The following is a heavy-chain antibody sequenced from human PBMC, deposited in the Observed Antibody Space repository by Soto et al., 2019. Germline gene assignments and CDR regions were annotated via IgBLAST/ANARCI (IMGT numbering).Heavy chain of an antibody. CDR2: IYWNDDK. Sequence: QITLKESGPTLVNPTQTLTLTCTFSGFSLSTSGVGVGWIRQPPGKALEWLALIYWNDDKRYSPSLKSRLTITTDTSKNQVVLTMTNMDPVDTATYYCAHSIAAAGTYYYYYGMDVWGQGTTVTVSS. CDR1: GFSLSTSGVG. V-gene: IGHV2-5*01. D-gene: IGHD6-13*01. J-gene: IGHJ6*02. CDR3: AHSIAAAGTYYYYYGMDV.